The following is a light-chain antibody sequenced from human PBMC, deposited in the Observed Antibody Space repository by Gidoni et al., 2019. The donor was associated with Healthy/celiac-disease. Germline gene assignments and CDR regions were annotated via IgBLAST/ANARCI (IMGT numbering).Light chain of an antibody. CDR1: QSISSW. CDR2: KAS. V-gene: IGKV1-5*03. CDR3: QQYNSYLCS. J-gene: IGKJ2*04. Sequence: IQMTQSPSTLSASVGDRVTITWRASQSISSWLAWYQQKPGKAPKLLIYKASSLESGVPSRFSGSGSGTEFTLTISSLQPDDFATYYCQQYNSYLCSFGQGTKLEIK.